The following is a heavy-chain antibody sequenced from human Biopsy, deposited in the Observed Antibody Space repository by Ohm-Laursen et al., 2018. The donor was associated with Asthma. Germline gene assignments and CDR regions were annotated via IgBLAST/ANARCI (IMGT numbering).Heavy chain of an antibody. V-gene: IGHV3-30*18. CDR2: ISFDGTNR. CDR1: GFSFSNYG. D-gene: IGHD1-26*01. CDR3: AKEVFPGWELRRGPDS. Sequence: LSLTCAASGFSFSNYGMHWVRQAPGKGLGWVAVISFDGTNRNYTDSVKGRFTISRDNSRNTLHLEMNSLRAEDMAVYFCAKEVFPGWELRRGPDSWGQGTLVTVSS. J-gene: IGHJ4*02.